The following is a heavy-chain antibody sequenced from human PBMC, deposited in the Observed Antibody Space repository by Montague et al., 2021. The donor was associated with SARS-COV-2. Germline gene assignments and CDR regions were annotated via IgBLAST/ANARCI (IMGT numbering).Heavy chain of an antibody. CDR1: GFTFTNYA. CDR2: VSSDGYNK. Sequence: SLRLSCAASGFTFTNYAMHWVRQAPGKGLEWVAVVSSDGYNKFYADSVKGRFTISRDNSKNTLFLQMNSLGPEDTAVYYCASHPWTLATTWSYWGQGALVTVSS. D-gene: IGHD4-17*01. CDR3: ASHPWTLATTWSY. V-gene: IGHV3-30*04. J-gene: IGHJ4*02.